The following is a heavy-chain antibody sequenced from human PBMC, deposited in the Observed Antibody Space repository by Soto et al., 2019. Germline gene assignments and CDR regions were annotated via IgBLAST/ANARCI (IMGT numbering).Heavy chain of an antibody. D-gene: IGHD4-4*01. CDR1: GGSISSGGYS. CDR2: IYHSGST. V-gene: IGHV4-30-2*01. CDR3: ARGLYSNYYENWFDP. Sequence: PSETLSLTCAVSGGSISSGGYSWSWIRQPPGKGLEWIGYIYHSGSTYYNPSLKSRVTISVDRSKNQFSLKLSSVTAADTAVYYCARGLYSNYYENWFDPWGQGTLVTVSS. J-gene: IGHJ5*02.